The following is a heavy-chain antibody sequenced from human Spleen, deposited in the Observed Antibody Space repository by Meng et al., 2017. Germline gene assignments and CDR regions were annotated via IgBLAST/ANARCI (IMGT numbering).Heavy chain of an antibody. V-gene: IGHV4-34*01. D-gene: IGHD3-22*01. CDR1: GGSFRGYY. J-gene: IGHJ2*01. CDR2: INHSGST. CDR3: VFDSSGDWYFDL. Sequence: QVQQQQWGAGLLKPSETLSLPCACYGGSFRGYYWSWIRQPPGKGLEWIGEINHSGSTNYNPSLKSRVTISVDTSKNQFSLKLSSVTAADTAVYYCVFDSSGDWYFDLWGRGTLVTVSS.